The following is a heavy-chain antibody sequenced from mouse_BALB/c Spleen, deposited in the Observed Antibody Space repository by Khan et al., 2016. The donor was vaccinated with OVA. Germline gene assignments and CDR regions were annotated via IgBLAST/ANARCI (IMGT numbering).Heavy chain of an antibody. V-gene: IGHV1S81*02. J-gene: IGHJ3*01. D-gene: IGHD2-1*01. Sequence: QVQLKQSGAELVKPGASVKLSCKTSGYNFTTYWMHWVKQRPGRGLEWIGEINPSNGRINYNETFKSKATLTVDKPYSTLHIQISSLTSEDSALYYCARLYYAGLDDWGQGTPVSVSA. CDR3: ARLYYAGLDD. CDR2: INPSNGRI. CDR1: GYNFTTYW.